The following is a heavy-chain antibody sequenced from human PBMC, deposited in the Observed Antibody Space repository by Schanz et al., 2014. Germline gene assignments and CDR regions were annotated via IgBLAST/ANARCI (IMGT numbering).Heavy chain of an antibody. V-gene: IGHV1-69*02. D-gene: IGHD1-26*01. J-gene: IGHJ3*02. CDR1: GGTFSSYT. CDR3: ARGTMPGAFDI. Sequence: QVQLVQSGAEVKKPGASVKVSCKASGGTFSSYTISWVRQARGQGLEWVGRFIPILDVGNYAQQFQGRVTFTADKSTSTAYMELSSRRYEDTALYYCARGTMPGAFDIWGQGTMVTVSS. CDR2: FIPILDVG.